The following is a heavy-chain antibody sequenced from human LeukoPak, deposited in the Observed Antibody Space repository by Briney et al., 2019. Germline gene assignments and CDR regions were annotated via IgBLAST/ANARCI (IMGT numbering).Heavy chain of an antibody. CDR1: GFTFSSYD. D-gene: IGHD3-10*01. CDR3: AMGGYFGSGPMDV. V-gene: IGHV3-13*01. Sequence: PGGSLRLSCAASGFTFSSYDMHWVRHAAGKGLEWVAAINTAGDTYYPGSVRGRFTISRENAKKSFFLQMNSLRAGGTAVSYCAMGGYFGSGPMDVWGQGTTVTVSS. J-gene: IGHJ6*02. CDR2: INTAGDT.